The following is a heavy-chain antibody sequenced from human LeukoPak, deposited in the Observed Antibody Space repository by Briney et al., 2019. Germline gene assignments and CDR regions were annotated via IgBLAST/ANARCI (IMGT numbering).Heavy chain of an antibody. Sequence: TSQTLSLTCTVSGGSISSGADYWSWTRQHPGKGLEWIGYVSYSGSTYYHPSLKTRLTISVDTSKNQFSLKLGSVTAADTAFYYCARADMATVFDFWGRGTLVTVSS. CDR3: ARADMATVFDF. CDR2: VSYSGST. CDR1: GGSISSGADY. V-gene: IGHV4-31*03. J-gene: IGHJ4*02. D-gene: IGHD5-24*01.